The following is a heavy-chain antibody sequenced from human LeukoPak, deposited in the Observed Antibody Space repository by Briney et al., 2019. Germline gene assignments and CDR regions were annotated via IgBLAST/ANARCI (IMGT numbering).Heavy chain of an antibody. CDR1: GGSISGYF. J-gene: IGHJ4*02. V-gene: IGHV4-4*07. D-gene: IGHD5-12*01. Sequence: PSETLFLTCTVSGGSISGYFWSWIRQPAGKGLEWIGRIYSSGSNNYNPSLKSRVTMSLDTSKNHLSLNLSSVTAADTAVYYCAREPTSGREPTSGRPLDYWGQGTLVTVSS. CDR2: IYSSGSN. CDR3: AREPTSGREPTSGRPLDY.